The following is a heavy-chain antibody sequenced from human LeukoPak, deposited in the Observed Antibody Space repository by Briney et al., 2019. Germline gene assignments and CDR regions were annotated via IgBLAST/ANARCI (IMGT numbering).Heavy chain of an antibody. J-gene: IGHJ4*02. CDR3: ARGPTYFYSSGGGKYFDY. CDR1: GFTFSTYG. V-gene: IGHV3-33*01. CDR2: IWYDGSNK. D-gene: IGHD3-10*01. Sequence: GGSLRLSCAASGFTFSTYGMHWVRQAPGKGLEWVAVIWYDGSNKYYPDSVKGRFTISRDNSKNTLYLQMNSLRAEDTAVYYCARGPTYFYSSGGGKYFDYWGQGTLVTVSS.